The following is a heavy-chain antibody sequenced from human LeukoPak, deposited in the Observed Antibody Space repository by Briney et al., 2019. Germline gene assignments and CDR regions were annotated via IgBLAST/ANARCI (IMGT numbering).Heavy chain of an antibody. CDR2: ISGGGGST. CDR1: GFTLTSYS. CDR3: ARWGNDYSQFDS. Sequence: GGSLRLSCAASGFTLTSYSMNWVRQAPGKGLEWVSTISGGGGSTYYADSVKGRFTISRDNSKNTLFLQMNSLRTEDTAVYFCARWGNDYSQFDSWGQGTLVTVS. V-gene: IGHV3-23*01. J-gene: IGHJ4*02. D-gene: IGHD4-11*01.